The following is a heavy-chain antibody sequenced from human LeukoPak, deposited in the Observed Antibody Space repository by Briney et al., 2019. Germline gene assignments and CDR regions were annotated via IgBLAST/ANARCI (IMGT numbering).Heavy chain of an antibody. V-gene: IGHV3-21*01. CDR3: AREFRGLDSSTWYMDF. Sequence: GGSLRLSCAASGFTFSFYTLNWVRQAPGKGLEWVSSIKRGSSSIFYSDSVKGRFTISRDDATNSLYLQMNSLRAEDTAVYYCAREFRGLDSSTWYMDFWGQGTVVAVSS. CDR1: GFTFSFYT. J-gene: IGHJ4*02. CDR2: IKRGSSSI. D-gene: IGHD6-13*01.